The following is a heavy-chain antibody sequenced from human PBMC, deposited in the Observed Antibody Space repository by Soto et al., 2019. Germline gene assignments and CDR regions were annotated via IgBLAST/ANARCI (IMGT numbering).Heavy chain of an antibody. CDR3: ERVGISSSDAFDI. CDR2: IYHSGNT. V-gene: IGHV4-31*03. J-gene: IGHJ3*02. Sequence: TLSLTCSVSGGSISSGCDYWSWIRQLPGKDLEWIGYIYHSGNTYYNSSLKSRLTISVDTSKNQFSLKLTSVTAADTAVYYCERVGISSSDAFDIWGQGTMVTVSS. CDR1: GGSISSGCDY. D-gene: IGHD6-6*01.